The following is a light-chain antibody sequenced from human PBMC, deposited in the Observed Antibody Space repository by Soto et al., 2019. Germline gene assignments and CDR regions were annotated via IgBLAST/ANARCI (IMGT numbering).Light chain of an antibody. Sequence: SPSTLSASVGDRVTITCRASQSISSWLAWYQQKPGKAPKLLIYKASSLESGVPSRFSGSGSGTEFTLTISSLQPEDFATYYCQQSSSTPQTFGGGTQVDIK. CDR1: QSISSW. CDR2: KAS. CDR3: QQSSSTPQT. V-gene: IGKV1-5*03. J-gene: IGKJ4*01.